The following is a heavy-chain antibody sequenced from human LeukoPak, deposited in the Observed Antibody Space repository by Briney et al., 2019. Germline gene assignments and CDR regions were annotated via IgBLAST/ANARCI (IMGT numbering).Heavy chain of an antibody. J-gene: IGHJ4*02. V-gene: IGHV1-8*02. CDR2: MNPNSGNT. Sequence: GASVKVSCKASGYTFTSYGISWVRQAPGQGLEWMGWMNPNSGNTGYAQKFQGRVTMTRNTSISTAYVELSSLRSEDTAVYYCARRPPRIVGATKAGDYWGQGTLVTVSS. CDR1: GYTFTSYG. D-gene: IGHD1-26*01. CDR3: ARRPPRIVGATKAGDY.